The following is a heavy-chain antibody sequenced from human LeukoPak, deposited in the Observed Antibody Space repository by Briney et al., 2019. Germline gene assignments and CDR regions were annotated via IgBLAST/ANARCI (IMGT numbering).Heavy chain of an antibody. D-gene: IGHD2-21*02. V-gene: IGHV1-2*02. CDR2: INPNSGGT. J-gene: IGHJ3*02. Sequence: VASVKVSCKASGYTFTGYYMHWVRQAPGQGLEWMGWINPNSGGTNYAQKFQGRVTMTRDTSISTAYMELSRLRSEDTAVYYCATGAYCGGDCYGAFDIWGQGTMVTVSS. CDR1: GYTFTGYY. CDR3: ATGAYCGGDCYGAFDI.